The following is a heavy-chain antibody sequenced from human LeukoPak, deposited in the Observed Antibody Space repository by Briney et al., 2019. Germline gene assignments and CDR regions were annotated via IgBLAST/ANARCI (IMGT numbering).Heavy chain of an antibody. D-gene: IGHD2-2*01. J-gene: IGHJ6*02. Sequence: GGSLRLSCAASGFTVSSNYMSWVRQAPGKGLGWVSVIYSGGSTYYADSVKGRFTISRHNSKNTLYLQMNSLRAEDTAVYYCARESRYCSSISCQRYYYYGMDVWGQGTTVTVSS. V-gene: IGHV3-53*04. CDR1: GFTVSSNY. CDR2: IYSGGST. CDR3: ARESRYCSSISCQRYYYYGMDV.